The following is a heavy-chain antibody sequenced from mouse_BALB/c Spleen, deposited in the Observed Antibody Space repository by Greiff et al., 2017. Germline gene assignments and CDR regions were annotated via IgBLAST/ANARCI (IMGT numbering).Heavy chain of an antibody. Sequence: EVKLMESGGGLVQPGGSLKLSCAASGFTFSSYTMSWVRQTPEKRLEWVAYISNGGGSTYNPDTVKGRFTISRDNAKNTLYLQMSSLKSEDTAMYYCARDYGSSYVYFDGWGAGTTVTFSA. D-gene: IGHD1-1*01. J-gene: IGHJ1*01. CDR3: ARDYGSSYVYFDG. V-gene: IGHV5-12-2*01. CDR2: ISNGGGST. CDR1: GFTFSSYT.